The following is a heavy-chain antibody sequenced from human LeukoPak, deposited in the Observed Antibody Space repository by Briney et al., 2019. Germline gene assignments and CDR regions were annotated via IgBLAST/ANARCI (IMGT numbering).Heavy chain of an antibody. D-gene: IGHD2-15*01. CDR1: GFSLSTSGVA. V-gene: IGHV2-5*02. CDR3: ARLKTFTNYSGGSNYPI. Sequence: SGPTLVNPTQTLTLTCTFSGFSLSTSGVAVGWIRQPPGKALEWLALIYWDDAKRYSPSLRSRLTITKDTSKNQVVLTMTNMDPVDTATYYCARLKTFTNYSGGSNYPIWGQGTLVTVSS. CDR2: IYWDDAK. J-gene: IGHJ4*02.